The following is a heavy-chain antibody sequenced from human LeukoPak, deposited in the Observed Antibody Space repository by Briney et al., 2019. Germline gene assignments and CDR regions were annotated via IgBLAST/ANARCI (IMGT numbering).Heavy chain of an antibody. D-gene: IGHD1-26*01. CDR1: AFTFRTYW. J-gene: IGHJ6*02. CDR3: TRDASGDTNSGPRMDV. CDR2: IKPDGSEK. Sequence: GGSLRLSCAASAFTFRTYWMSWVRQAPGKGLEWVATIKPDGSEKYYVDSVKGLFTISRDNAKNSLYLQMTSLRAEDTAVYYCTRDASGDTNSGPRMDVWGQGTTVTVSS. V-gene: IGHV3-7*05.